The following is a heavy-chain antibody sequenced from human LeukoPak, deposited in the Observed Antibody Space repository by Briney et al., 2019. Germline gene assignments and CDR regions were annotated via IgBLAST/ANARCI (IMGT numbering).Heavy chain of an antibody. D-gene: IGHD3-16*01. Sequence: GGSLRLSCAASGFTFSSYAMSWVRQAPGKGLEWVSAISGSGGSTYYADSVKGRFTISRDNSKNTLYLQMNSLRAEDTAVYYCAKAVEYLGYYYYYYMDVWGKGTTVTVSS. V-gene: IGHV3-23*01. J-gene: IGHJ6*03. CDR3: AKAVEYLGYYYYYYMDV. CDR1: GFTFSSYA. CDR2: ISGSGGST.